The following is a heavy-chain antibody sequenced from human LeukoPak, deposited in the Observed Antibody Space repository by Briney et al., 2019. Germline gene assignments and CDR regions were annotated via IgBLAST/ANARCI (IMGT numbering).Heavy chain of an antibody. Sequence: SETLSLTCTVSGGSISGYYWSWIRQPPGKGLEWIAYIYYNGISNYNPSLKSRVIISVDSSKNQFSLKLTSVTAADTAVYYCARVRGDSACDPWGQGTLVTVSS. CDR1: GGSISGYY. J-gene: IGHJ5*02. CDR2: IYYNGIS. CDR3: ARVRGDSACDP. D-gene: IGHD5-12*01. V-gene: IGHV4-59*12.